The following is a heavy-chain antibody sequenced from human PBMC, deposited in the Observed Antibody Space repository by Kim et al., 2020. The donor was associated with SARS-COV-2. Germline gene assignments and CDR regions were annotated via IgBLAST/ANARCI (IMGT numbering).Heavy chain of an antibody. CDR3: ARRGYSYGFGGRGGWYFAY. CDR1: GGSISSSSYY. Sequence: SETLSITCTVSGGSISSSSYYWGWIRQHPGKGLEWIGSIYYRGSTYYNPSLKSRVTISVDTSKNQFSLKLSSVTAADTAVYYCARRGYSYGFGGRGGWYFAYWGPGTLVTVSS. D-gene: IGHD5-18*01. V-gene: IGHV4-39*01. J-gene: IGHJ4*01. CDR2: IYYRGST.